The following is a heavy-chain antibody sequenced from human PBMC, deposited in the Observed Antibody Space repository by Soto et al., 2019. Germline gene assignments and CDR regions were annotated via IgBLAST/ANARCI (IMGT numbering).Heavy chain of an antibody. Sequence: EVQLLESGGGLVQPGGSLRLSCPASGFTFSSYAMSWVRQAPGKGLEWVSVISGSGGRTYYEDSVKGRFTISRDNSKNTLYLQMQSLRAEDTAVYYCAKSTFASPYAPASAAAGFDFWGQGTLVTVSS. J-gene: IGHJ4*02. CDR3: AKSTFASPYAPASAAAGFDF. CDR2: ISGSGGRT. D-gene: IGHD6-13*01. CDR1: GFTFSSYA. V-gene: IGHV3-23*01.